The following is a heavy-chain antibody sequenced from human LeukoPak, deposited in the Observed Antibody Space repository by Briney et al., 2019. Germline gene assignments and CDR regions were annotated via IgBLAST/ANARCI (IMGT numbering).Heavy chain of an antibody. CDR3: ARGTLPDYYYYGMDV. CDR2: IIPILGIA. V-gene: IGHV1-69*04. CDR1: GGTFSSYA. D-gene: IGHD3-10*01. J-gene: IGHJ6*02. Sequence: SAKVSCKASGGTFSSYAISWVRQAPGQGLEWMGRIIPILGIANYAQKFQGRVTITADKSTSTAHMELSSLRSEDTAVYYCARGTLPDYYYYGMDVWGQGTTATVSS.